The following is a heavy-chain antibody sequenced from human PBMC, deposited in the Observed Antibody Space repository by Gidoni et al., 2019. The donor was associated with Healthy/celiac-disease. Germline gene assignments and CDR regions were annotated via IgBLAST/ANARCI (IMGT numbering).Heavy chain of an antibody. V-gene: IGHV1-8*02. CDR3: ARQVLRFLEWLSSQLDWGYGMDV. CDR1: DTPSPATT. CDR2: SYSGNGNT. J-gene: IGHJ6*02. Sequence: ASVKVSCKALDTPSPATTFTVCDRPPGYGFEWMVGSYSGNGNTGYAQKFQGRVTMTRDTSTSTAYMELSSQRSEDIDVYYCARQVLRFLEWLSSQLDWGYGMDVWGQGTTVTVSS. D-gene: IGHD3-3*01.